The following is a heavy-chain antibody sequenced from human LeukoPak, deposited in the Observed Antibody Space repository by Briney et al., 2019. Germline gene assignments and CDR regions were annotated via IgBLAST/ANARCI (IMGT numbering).Heavy chain of an antibody. D-gene: IGHD4-17*01. CDR2: IYYSGST. Sequence: SETLSLTCTVSGGSISSYYWSWIRQPPGKGLEWIGYIYYSGSTNYNPSLKSRVTISVDTSKNQFSLKLSSVTAADTAVYYCASSPTVTTYYFDYWGQGTLVTVSS. CDR1: GGSISSYY. V-gene: IGHV4-59*01. CDR3: ASSPTVTTYYFDY. J-gene: IGHJ4*02.